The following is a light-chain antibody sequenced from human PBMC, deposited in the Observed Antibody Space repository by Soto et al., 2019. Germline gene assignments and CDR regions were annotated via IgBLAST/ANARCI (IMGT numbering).Light chain of an antibody. CDR1: QSVISY. Sequence: ESVLTQSPGTLSLSPGERATLSCRASQSVISYLAWYQQKPGQAPRLLIYGASSRATGIPDRFSGSGSGTDFTLTISRLEPEDFAVYYCQQYGSTPLTFAGGTKVDIK. J-gene: IGKJ4*01. CDR2: GAS. CDR3: QQYGSTPLT. V-gene: IGKV3-20*01.